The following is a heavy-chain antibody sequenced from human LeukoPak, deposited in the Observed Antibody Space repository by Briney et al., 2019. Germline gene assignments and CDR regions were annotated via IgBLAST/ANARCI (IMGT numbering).Heavy chain of an antibody. CDR2: FDPEDGET. CDR3: ATAGGSQASWFDP. D-gene: IGHD1-26*01. V-gene: IGHV1-24*01. Sequence: ASVKVSCKVSGYTLTELSMHWVRQAPGKGLEWMGGFDPEDGETIYAQKFQGRVTMAEDTSTDTAYMELSSLRSEDTAVYYCATAGGSQASWFDPWGQGTLVTVSS. CDR1: GYTLTELS. J-gene: IGHJ5*02.